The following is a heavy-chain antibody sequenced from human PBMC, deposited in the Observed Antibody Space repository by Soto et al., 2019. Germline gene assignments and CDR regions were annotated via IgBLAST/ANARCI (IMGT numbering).Heavy chain of an antibody. J-gene: IGHJ4*02. CDR3: ARWGYGDY. CDR2: ISAHNGNT. Sequence: QVHLVQSGAEVKKPGASVKVSCKGSGYIFTTYGITWVRQAPGQGLEWMGWISAHNGNTNYAQKLQGRVTVTRDTSTSTAYMELRNLRSDDTAVYYCARWGYGDYWGQGALVTVSS. D-gene: IGHD3-16*01. CDR1: GYIFTTYG. V-gene: IGHV1-18*01.